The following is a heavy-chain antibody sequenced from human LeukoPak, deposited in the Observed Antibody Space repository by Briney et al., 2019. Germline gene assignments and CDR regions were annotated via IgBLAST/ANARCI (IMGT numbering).Heavy chain of an antibody. V-gene: IGHV4-34*01. D-gene: IGHD3-10*01. CDR1: GGSFSGYY. CDR3: ARGQRTMVRGVIPY. Sequence: PSETLSLTCAVYGGSFSGYYWSWIRQPPGKGLEWIGEINHSGSTNYNPSLKSRATISVDTSKNQFSLKLSSVTAADTAVYYCARGQRTMVRGVIPYWGQGTLVTVSS. CDR2: INHSGST. J-gene: IGHJ4*02.